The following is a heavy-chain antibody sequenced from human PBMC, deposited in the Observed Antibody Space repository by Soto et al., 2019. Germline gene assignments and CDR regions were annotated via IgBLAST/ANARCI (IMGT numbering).Heavy chain of an antibody. J-gene: IGHJ4*02. Sequence: EVQLLESGGDLVQPGGSLRLSCAASGFTFSIYAMSWVRQAPGKGLEWVSAISGSGGSTYYADSVKGRFTISRDNSKNTLYLQVNSLRAEDTAVYYCARDSSSYYDIWSGSDYWGQGTLVTVSS. CDR1: GFTFSIYA. CDR2: ISGSGGST. D-gene: IGHD3-3*01. CDR3: ARDSSSYYDIWSGSDY. V-gene: IGHV3-23*01.